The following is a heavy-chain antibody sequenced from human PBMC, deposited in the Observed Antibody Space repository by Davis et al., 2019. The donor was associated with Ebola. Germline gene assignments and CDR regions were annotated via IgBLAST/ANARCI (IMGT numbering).Heavy chain of an antibody. CDR3: AIPSGRYYYYYGMDV. CDR2: IYYSGST. CDR1: GGSISSGDYY. Sequence: SETLSLTCTVSGGSISSGDYYWSWIRQPPGKGLEWIGYIYYSGSTNYNPSLKSRVTISVDTSKNQFSLKLSSVTAADTAVYYCAIPSGRYYYYYGMDVWGQGTTVTVSS. D-gene: IGHD6-19*01. V-gene: IGHV4-30-4*01. J-gene: IGHJ6*02.